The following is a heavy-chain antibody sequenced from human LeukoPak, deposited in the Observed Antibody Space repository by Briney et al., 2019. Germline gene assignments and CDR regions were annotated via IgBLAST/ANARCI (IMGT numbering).Heavy chain of an antibody. CDR3: ARSIQKGYYGSGSYPRFDP. V-gene: IGHV4-39*07. J-gene: IGHJ5*02. CDR1: GGSISSSSYY. Sequence: PSETLSLTCTVSGGSISSSSYYWGWIRQPPGKGLEWIGSIYYSGNTYYNPSLKSRVTISVDTSKNQFSLKLSSVTAADTAVYYCARSIQKGYYGSGSYPRFDPWGQGTLVTVSS. D-gene: IGHD3-10*01. CDR2: IYYSGNT.